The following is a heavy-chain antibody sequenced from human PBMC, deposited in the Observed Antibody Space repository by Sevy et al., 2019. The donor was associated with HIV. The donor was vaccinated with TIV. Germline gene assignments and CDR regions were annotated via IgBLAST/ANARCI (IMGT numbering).Heavy chain of an antibody. D-gene: IGHD2-2*02. Sequence: GGSLRLSCAASGFTFSSYSMNWVRQAPGKGLEWVSSISSSSSYIYYADSVKGRFTISRDNAKNSLYLQMNSLRAEDTAVYYCARDGVIVVVPAAIPYYFDYWGRGTLVTVSS. CDR2: ISSSSSYI. J-gene: IGHJ4*02. V-gene: IGHV3-21*01. CDR1: GFTFSSYS. CDR3: ARDGVIVVVPAAIPYYFDY.